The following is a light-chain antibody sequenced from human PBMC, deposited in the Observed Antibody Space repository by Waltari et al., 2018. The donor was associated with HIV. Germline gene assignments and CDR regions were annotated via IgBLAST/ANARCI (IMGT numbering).Light chain of an antibody. J-gene: IGKJ2*01. Sequence: DIKMTQSPSSLSASVVDSVTITCRASRPISTYLNWYQQTPGSAPKVLISGASSLKSGVPKRFSGSGSGTFFTLAIDGLQSEDFAIYYCQQSFLTPYTFGQGTKLELK. CDR2: GAS. CDR1: RPISTY. V-gene: IGKV1-39*01. CDR3: QQSFLTPYT.